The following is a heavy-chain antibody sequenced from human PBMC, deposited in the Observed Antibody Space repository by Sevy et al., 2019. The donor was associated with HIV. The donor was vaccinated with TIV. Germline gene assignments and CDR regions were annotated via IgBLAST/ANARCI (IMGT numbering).Heavy chain of an antibody. CDR1: EFTFSRYA. CDR2: ISGSGGST. D-gene: IGHD3-22*01. J-gene: IGHJ3*02. Sequence: GGSLRLSCAASEFTFSRYAMSWVRQAPGKGLEWVSAISGSGGSTYYADSVKGRFTISRDNSKNTLYLQMNSLRAEDTAVYYCAKDVYDSSGYYPMGAFDIWGQGTMVTVSS. CDR3: AKDVYDSSGYYPMGAFDI. V-gene: IGHV3-23*01.